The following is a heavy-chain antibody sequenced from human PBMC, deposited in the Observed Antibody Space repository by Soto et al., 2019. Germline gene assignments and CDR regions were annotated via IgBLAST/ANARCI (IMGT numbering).Heavy chain of an antibody. CDR2: ISAYNGNT. J-gene: IGHJ4*02. V-gene: IGHV1-18*01. Sequence: QVQLVQSGAEVKKPGASVKVSCKASGYTFTSYGISWVRQAPGQGLEWMGWISAYNGNTNYAQKXQDRATMTTDXXTXTXXMEQRSLRSDDTAVYYCARDPRDIVVVVAAPYFDYWGQGTLVTVSS. CDR1: GYTFTSYG. D-gene: IGHD2-15*01. CDR3: ARDPRDIVVVVAAPYFDY.